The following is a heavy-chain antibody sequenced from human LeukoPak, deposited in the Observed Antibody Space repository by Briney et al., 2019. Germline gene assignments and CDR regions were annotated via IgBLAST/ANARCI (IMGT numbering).Heavy chain of an antibody. V-gene: IGHV4-59*01. D-gene: IGHD3-22*01. CDR3: ARGSSGYYYARYYGMDV. J-gene: IGHJ6*02. CDR1: GGSISSYY. Sequence: PSETLSLTCTVSGGSISSYYWSWIRQPPGKGLEWIGYIYYSGSTNYNPSLKSRVTISVDTSKNQFSLKLSSVTAVDTAVYYCARGSSGYYYARYYGMDVWGQGTTVTVSS. CDR2: IYYSGST.